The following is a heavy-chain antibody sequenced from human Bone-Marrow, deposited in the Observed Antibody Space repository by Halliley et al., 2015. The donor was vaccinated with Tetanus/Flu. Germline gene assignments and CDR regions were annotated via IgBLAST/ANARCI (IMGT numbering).Heavy chain of an antibody. J-gene: IGHJ6*02. V-gene: IGHV3-30*18. CDR2: ITSDGRKK. CDR3: AKDPGTSHTLDNYFGGKDV. Sequence: SLRLSCAASGFTFSNSGMHWVRQAPGRGLEWVSVITSDGRKKYYADSVKGRFTISRDDSRNTVYLQMNNLSREDTAVYFCAKDPGTSHTLDNYFGGKDVWGRGTTVAVSS. D-gene: IGHD3-10*01. CDR1: GFTFSNSG.